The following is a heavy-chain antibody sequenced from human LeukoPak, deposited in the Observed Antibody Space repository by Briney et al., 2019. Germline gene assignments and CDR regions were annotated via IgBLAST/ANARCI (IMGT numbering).Heavy chain of an antibody. CDR1: GGSISSYY. D-gene: IGHD2-2*01. CDR3: AGYCSSTSCPRTGFDP. Sequence: PSETLSLTCTVSGGSISSYYWSWIRQPPGKGLEWIGSIYYSGSTYYNPSLKSRVTISVDTSKNQFSLKLSSVTAADTAVYYCAGYCSSTSCPRTGFDPWGQGTLVTVSS. J-gene: IGHJ5*02. V-gene: IGHV4-59*05. CDR2: IYYSGST.